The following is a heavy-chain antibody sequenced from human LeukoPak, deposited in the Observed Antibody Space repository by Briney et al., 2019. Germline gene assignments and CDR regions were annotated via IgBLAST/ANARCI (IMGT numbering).Heavy chain of an antibody. V-gene: IGHV4-4*07. CDR1: GGSISSYY. CDR2: IYTSGST. Sequence: SETLSLTCTVSGGSISSYYWSWIRQPAGKGLEWIGRIYTSGSTDYNPSLKSRVTMSVDTSKNQFSLKLSSVTAADTAVYYCARAPSVGFGELLPNWFDPWGQGTLVTVSS. CDR3: ARAPSVGFGELLPNWFDP. D-gene: IGHD3-10*01. J-gene: IGHJ5*02.